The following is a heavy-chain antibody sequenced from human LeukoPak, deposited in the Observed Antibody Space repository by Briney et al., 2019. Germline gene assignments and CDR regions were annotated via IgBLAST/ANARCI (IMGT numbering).Heavy chain of an antibody. J-gene: IGHJ6*04. CDR2: ISSGSSTI. D-gene: IGHD3-10*02. CDR1: GFIFSSYS. CDR3: AELGITMIGGV. Sequence: GGSLRLSCAASGFIFSSYSTNWVRQAPGKGLEWVSYISSGSSTIYYADSVKGRFTISRDNAKNSLYLQMNSLRAEDTAVYYCAELGITMIGGVWGKGTTVTISS. V-gene: IGHV3-48*04.